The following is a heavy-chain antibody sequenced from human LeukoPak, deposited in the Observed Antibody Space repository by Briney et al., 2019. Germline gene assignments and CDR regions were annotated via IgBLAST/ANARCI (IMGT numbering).Heavy chain of an antibody. CDR3: ARTYCSGGSCHFDY. CDR1: GGSISSYY. D-gene: IGHD2-15*01. Sequence: SETLSLTCTVSGGSISSYYWSWIRQPAGKGLEWIGRIYTSGSTNYNPSLKSRVTMSVGTSKNQFSLKLSSVTAADTAVYYCARTYCSGGSCHFDYWGQGTLVTVSS. V-gene: IGHV4-4*07. CDR2: IYTSGST. J-gene: IGHJ4*02.